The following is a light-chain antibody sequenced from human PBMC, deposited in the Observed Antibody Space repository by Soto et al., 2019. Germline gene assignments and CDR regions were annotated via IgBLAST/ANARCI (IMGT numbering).Light chain of an antibody. Sequence: DIQMTQSPSTLSASVGDRVTITCRASQSISSWLAWYQQKPGKAPKLLIYKASSLKSGVPSRFSGSGSGTEFTLAISSLQPDDFATYYYQQYKSYSSSFGQGTKLEIK. V-gene: IGKV1-5*03. CDR3: QQYKSYSSS. J-gene: IGKJ2*03. CDR1: QSISSW. CDR2: KAS.